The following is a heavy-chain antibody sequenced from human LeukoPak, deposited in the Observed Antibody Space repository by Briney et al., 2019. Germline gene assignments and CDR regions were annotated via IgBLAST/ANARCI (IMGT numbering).Heavy chain of an antibody. CDR3: ASGWALS. CDR1: GDSVSNKNAA. J-gene: IGHJ5*02. D-gene: IGHD1-26*01. Sequence: SQTLSLTCAVSGDSVSNKNAAWNWIRQSPSRGLEWLGRTYYRSEWHTDYAFSVKGRITINADTSKNQFSLQLGYVPPEDRAVYYCASGWALSWGKGTLVTVSS. V-gene: IGHV6-1*01. CDR2: TYYRSEWHT.